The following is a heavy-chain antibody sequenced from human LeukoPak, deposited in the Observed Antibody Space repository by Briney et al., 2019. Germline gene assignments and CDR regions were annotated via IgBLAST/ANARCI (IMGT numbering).Heavy chain of an antibody. CDR1: GFTFSSYA. Sequence: GGSLRLSCAASGFTFSSYAMSWVRQAPGKGLEWVSAISGSGGRTYYADSVKGRFTISRDNSKNTLYLQMNSLKAEDTAVYYCAKDLSSGWYYFDDWGQGTLVTVAS. D-gene: IGHD6-19*01. CDR2: ISGSGGRT. CDR3: AKDLSSGWYYFDD. V-gene: IGHV3-23*01. J-gene: IGHJ4*02.